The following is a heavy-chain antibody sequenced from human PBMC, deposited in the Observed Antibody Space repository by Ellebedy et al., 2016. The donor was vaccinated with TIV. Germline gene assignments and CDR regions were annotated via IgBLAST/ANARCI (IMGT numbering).Heavy chain of an antibody. J-gene: IGHJ2*01. D-gene: IGHD3-22*01. CDR3: ARGPLYWPPEPMIVVVGGHWYFDL. CDR1: GGSISSYY. Sequence: SETLSLTCTVAGGSISSYYWSWIRQPPGKGLEWIGYIYDSGSTNYNPSLRSRVTITVDTSKSQFSLKLSSVTAADTAVYYCARGPLYWPPEPMIVVVGGHWYFDLWGRGTLVTVSS. V-gene: IGHV4-59*01. CDR2: IYDSGST.